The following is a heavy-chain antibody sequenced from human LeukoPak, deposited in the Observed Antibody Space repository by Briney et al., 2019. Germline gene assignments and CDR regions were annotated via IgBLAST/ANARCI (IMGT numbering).Heavy chain of an antibody. J-gene: IGHJ4*02. CDR1: GGSISSYY. CDR3: ARESYTMVRGVIIDC. CDR2: IYYSGST. V-gene: IGHV4-59*01. Sequence: SETLSLTCTVSGGSISSYYWSWTRQPPGKGLEWIGYIYYSGSTNYNPSLKSRVTISVDTSKNQFSLKLSSVTAADTAVYYCARESYTMVRGVIIDCWGQGTLVTVSS. D-gene: IGHD3-10*01.